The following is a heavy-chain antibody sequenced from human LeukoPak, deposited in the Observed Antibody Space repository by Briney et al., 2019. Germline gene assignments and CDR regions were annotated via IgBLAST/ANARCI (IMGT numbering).Heavy chain of an antibody. J-gene: IGHJ4*02. D-gene: IGHD6-13*01. V-gene: IGHV4-30-2*01. CDR3: ARAVAAAGYFDY. CDR2: IYQSGNT. CDR1: GGSISSGGFS. Sequence: SSETLSLTCAVSGGSISSGGFSCSWIRQPPGKGLEWIGYIYQSGNTYYNPSLESRVTISVDRPKNQCSLKLSSVTAADTAVYYCARAVAAAGYFDYWGQGTLVTVSS.